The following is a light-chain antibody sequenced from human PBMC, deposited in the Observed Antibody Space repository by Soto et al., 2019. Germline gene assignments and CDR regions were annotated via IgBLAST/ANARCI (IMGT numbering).Light chain of an antibody. J-gene: IGLJ1*01. Sequence: QSVLTQPPSVSKAPRQRITISCSGSSSNIGNNAVNWYQQLPGKAPKLLIYYDDLLPSGVSDRFSGSKSGTSASLAISGLQSEDEADYYCAAWDDSLNVYVFGTGTKLTVL. CDR3: AAWDDSLNVYV. V-gene: IGLV1-36*01. CDR1: SSNIGNNA. CDR2: YDD.